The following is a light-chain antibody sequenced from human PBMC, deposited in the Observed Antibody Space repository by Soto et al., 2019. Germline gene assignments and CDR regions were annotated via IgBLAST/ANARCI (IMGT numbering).Light chain of an antibody. J-gene: IGKJ1*01. Sequence: AIQMTQSPSSLSASVGGRVTITCRASQGIRNDLGWYQQKPGKAPKLLIYAASSLQSGVPSRFSGSGSGTDFTLTIISLQPEDFATYYCLQDYNYPWTFGQGTQVEIK. CDR2: AAS. CDR3: LQDYNYPWT. CDR1: QGIRND. V-gene: IGKV1-6*01.